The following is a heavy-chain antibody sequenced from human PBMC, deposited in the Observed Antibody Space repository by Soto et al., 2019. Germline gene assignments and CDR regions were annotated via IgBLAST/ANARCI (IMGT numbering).Heavy chain of an antibody. D-gene: IGHD3-3*01. J-gene: IGHJ5*01. CDR1: GDSVTSTSYY. Sequence: SETLSLTCAVSGDSVTSTSYYWSWVRQSPGKGLEWIGYSYYNGDTNYNPSLKSRVTISVDTSKNQFSLKLTSVTAADTGVYYCAREGGVLRLSNWFDSWGQGSQVTVSS. V-gene: IGHV4-61*01. CDR3: AREGGVLRLSNWFDS. CDR2: SYYNGDT.